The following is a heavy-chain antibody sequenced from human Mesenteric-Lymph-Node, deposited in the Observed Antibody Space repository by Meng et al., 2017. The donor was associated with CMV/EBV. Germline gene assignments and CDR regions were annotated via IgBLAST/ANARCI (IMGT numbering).Heavy chain of an antibody. V-gene: IGHV1-69*02. Sequence: SVKVSCKASGGTFSSYTISWVRQATGQGLEWMGRIIPILGIANYAQKFQGRVTITADKSTSTAYMELSSLRSEDTAVYYCARMVGDTYGMDVWGQGTTVTVSS. J-gene: IGHJ6*02. CDR3: ARMVGDTYGMDV. CDR1: GGTFSSYT. D-gene: IGHD1-26*01. CDR2: IIPILGIA.